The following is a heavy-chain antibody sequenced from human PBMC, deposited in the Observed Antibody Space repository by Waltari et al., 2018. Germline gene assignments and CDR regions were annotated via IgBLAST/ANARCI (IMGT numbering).Heavy chain of an antibody. CDR2: IYHSGST. J-gene: IGHJ4*02. V-gene: IGHV4-38-2*01. CDR3: ARRDRLYYFDY. Sequence: QVQLQESGPGLVKPSETLSLTGAVSGYSISLGYYLGWNRQPPGKGLEGMGSIYHSGSTYYNPSLKSRVTISVDTSKNQFSLKLSSVTAADTAVYYCARRDRLYYFDYWGQGTLVTVSS. CDR1: GYSISLGYY.